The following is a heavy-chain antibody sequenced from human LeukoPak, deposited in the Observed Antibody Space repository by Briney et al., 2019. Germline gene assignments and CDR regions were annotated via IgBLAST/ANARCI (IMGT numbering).Heavy chain of an antibody. CDR3: ARDLTSRAVGDY. J-gene: IGHJ4*02. Sequence: ASVKVSCETSGYTFTNYGISWVRQAPGQGPEWMGRINPHTGTNYAQKFQGRVAMTRDASISTAYMELSSLRSDDTAVYYCARDLTSRAVGDYWGQGTLVTVSS. CDR2: INPHTGT. V-gene: IGHV1-2*06. D-gene: IGHD6-19*01. CDR1: GYTFTNYG.